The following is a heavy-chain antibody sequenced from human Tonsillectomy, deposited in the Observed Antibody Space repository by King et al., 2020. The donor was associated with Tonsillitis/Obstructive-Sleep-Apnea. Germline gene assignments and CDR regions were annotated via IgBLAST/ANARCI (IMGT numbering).Heavy chain of an antibody. D-gene: IGHD1-26*01. Sequence: VQLVESGGGLVKPGGSLRLSCAASGFTFSDYYMSWIRQAPGKGLEWVSYISSSSSYINYADSVKGRFTISRDNAKNSQYLQMNSLRAEDTAGCYCAGVGTTTIRAFDIWGQGKMVTVSS. J-gene: IGHJ3*02. CDR2: ISSSSSYI. CDR1: GFTFSDYY. V-gene: IGHV3-11*05. CDR3: AGVGTTTIRAFDI.